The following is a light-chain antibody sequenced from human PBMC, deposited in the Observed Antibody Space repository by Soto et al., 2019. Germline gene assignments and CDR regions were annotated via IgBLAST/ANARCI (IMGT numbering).Light chain of an antibody. CDR3: QQRSNWPPVIT. J-gene: IGKJ5*01. CDR2: DAS. Sequence: EIVLTQSPATLSLSPGERATLSCRASQSFSRYLAWYQQKPGQAPRLLISDASKRAPGIPARVSGRGSGTDLTHTISSLEPEDFAVYYGQQRSNWPPVITFGEVTRLEI. V-gene: IGKV3-11*01. CDR1: QSFSRY.